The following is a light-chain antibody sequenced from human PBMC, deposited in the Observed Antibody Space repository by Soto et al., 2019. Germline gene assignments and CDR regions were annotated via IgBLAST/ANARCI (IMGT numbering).Light chain of an antibody. J-gene: IGKJ4*01. CDR2: VAS. Sequence: DIQLTQSPSFLSASVGDRVTITCRASQGISSYLAWYQQKPGKAPQLLIYVASTLQSGVPSRFSGSGSGTEFTLTISSLQPEDFATYFCQQLNSLPLTFGGGTKVDIK. V-gene: IGKV1-9*01. CDR1: QGISSY. CDR3: QQLNSLPLT.